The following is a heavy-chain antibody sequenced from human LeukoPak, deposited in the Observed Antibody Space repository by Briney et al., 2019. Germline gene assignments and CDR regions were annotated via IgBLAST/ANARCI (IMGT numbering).Heavy chain of an antibody. V-gene: IGHV1-8*02. D-gene: IGHD2-2*01. CDR2: MNPDSGNT. CDR1: GYTFFNYD. J-gene: IGHJ4*02. Sequence: GASVKVSCKASGYTFFNYDINWVRQATGQGPEWMGWMNPDSGNTGYAQKFQGRVTMTRGSSITTAYMELISLRFEDTAVYYCTRAIRHQLLSDYWGQGTLVTVSS. CDR3: TRAIRHQLLSDY.